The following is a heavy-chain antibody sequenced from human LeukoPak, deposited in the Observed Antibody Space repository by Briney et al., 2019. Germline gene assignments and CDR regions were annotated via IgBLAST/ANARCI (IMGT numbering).Heavy chain of an antibody. V-gene: IGHV3-74*01. CDR2: INSDGSST. CDR1: GFTFSSYW. J-gene: IGHJ6*03. Sequence: GGSLRLSCAASGFTFSSYWMHWVRQGPGKGLVWVSRINSDGSSTSYADSVKGRFTISRDNAKNTLYLQMNSLRAEDTAVYYCARDHLSSGSSPDYYYYYYMDVWGKGTTVTISS. D-gene: IGHD6-19*01. CDR3: ARDHLSSGSSPDYYYYYYMDV.